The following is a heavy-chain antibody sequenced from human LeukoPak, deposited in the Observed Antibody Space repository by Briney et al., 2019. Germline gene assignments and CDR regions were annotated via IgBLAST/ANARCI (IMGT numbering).Heavy chain of an antibody. Sequence: PGGSLRLSCAASGFTFSSYSMNWVRQAPGKGLEWVSSISSSSSYIYYADSVKGRFTISRDNAKNSLYLQMNSLGAEDTAVYYCARNRITMVRGSYFNNYYFDYWGQGTLVTVSS. V-gene: IGHV3-21*01. J-gene: IGHJ4*02. CDR1: GFTFSSYS. D-gene: IGHD3-10*01. CDR3: ARNRITMVRGSYFNNYYFDY. CDR2: ISSSSSYI.